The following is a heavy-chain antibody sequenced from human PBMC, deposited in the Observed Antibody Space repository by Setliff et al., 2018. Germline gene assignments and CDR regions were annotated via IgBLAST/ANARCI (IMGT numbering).Heavy chain of an antibody. CDR2: INHSGST. V-gene: IGHV4-34*01. CDR3: ARGSKSSTSFRNYYYMDV. J-gene: IGHJ6*03. CDR1: GGSFSGYY. Sequence: PSETLSLTCAVYGGSFSGYYWSWIRQPPGKGLEWIGEINHSGSTNYNPSLKSRVTISVDTSKNQFSLKLSSVTAADTAVYYCARGSKSSTSFRNYYYMDVWGKGTTVTVSS. D-gene: IGHD2-2*01.